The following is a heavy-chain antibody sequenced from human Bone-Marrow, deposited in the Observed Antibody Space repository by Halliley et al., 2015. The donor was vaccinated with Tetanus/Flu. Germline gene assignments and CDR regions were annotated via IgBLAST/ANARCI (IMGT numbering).Heavy chain of an antibody. Sequence: WLGIIPPCAFDTRNAPSFQGQVPIPADKSISPAYLRWSSLKASDTAMYYCARIRFLEWHLDYWGQGTLVTVSS. J-gene: IGHJ4*02. CDR2: IPPCAFDT. CDR3: ARIRFLEWHLDY. D-gene: IGHD3-3*01. V-gene: IGHV5-51*01.